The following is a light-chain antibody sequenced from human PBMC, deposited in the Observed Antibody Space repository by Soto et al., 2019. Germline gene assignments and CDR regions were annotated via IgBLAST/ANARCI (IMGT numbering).Light chain of an antibody. CDR1: QSVSSSY. CDR2: GAS. J-gene: IGKJ1*01. Sequence: EIELTQSPGTLSLSPGERATLSCRASQSVSSSYLAWYQQKPGQAPRLLIYGASSRATGIPDRFSGSGSGTDFTLTISRLEPEDFAVYYCQQYDSSPLTFGQGTKVEIK. CDR3: QQYDSSPLT. V-gene: IGKV3-20*01.